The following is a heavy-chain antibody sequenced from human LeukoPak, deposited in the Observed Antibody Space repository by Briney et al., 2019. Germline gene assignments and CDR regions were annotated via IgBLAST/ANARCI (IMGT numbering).Heavy chain of an antibody. J-gene: IGHJ4*02. CDR1: GFTFSSYA. CDR2: ISGSGGST. V-gene: IGHV3-23*01. CDR3: AKDQDTAMVIVTYFDY. Sequence: GGSLRLSCAASGFTFSSYAMSWVRQAPGKGLEWVSAISGSGGSTYYADSVKGRFTISRDNSKNTLYLQMNSLRAADTAVYYCAKDQDTAMVIVTYFDYWGQGTLVTVSS. D-gene: IGHD5-18*01.